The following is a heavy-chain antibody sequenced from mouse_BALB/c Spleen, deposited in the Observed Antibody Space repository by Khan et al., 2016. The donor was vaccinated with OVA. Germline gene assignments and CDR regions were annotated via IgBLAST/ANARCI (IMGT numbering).Heavy chain of an antibody. J-gene: IGHJ4*01. CDR2: IWSDGST. D-gene: IGHD2-10*01. Sequence: VQLQESGPGLVAPSQSLSITCTISGFSLTNYGVHWVRQPPGKGLEWLVVIWSDGSTSYNSALRSRLSISKDNSKSQVFLKMNSLQTDDTAMYXCARQPYYHYYIMDYWGQGISVTVSS. CDR1: GFSLTNYG. V-gene: IGHV2-6-1*01. CDR3: ARQPYYHYYIMDY.